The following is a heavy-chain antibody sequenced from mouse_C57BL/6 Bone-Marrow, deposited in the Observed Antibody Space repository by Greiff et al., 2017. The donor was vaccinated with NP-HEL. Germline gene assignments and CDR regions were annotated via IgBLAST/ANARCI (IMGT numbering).Heavy chain of an antibody. CDR2: ISSGGSYT. J-gene: IGHJ4*01. CDR3: ARDYGSSYYAMDY. Sequence: EVHLVESGGDLVKPGGSLKLSCAAFGFTFSSYGMSWVRQTPDKRLEWVATISSGGSYTYYPDSVKGRFTISRDNAKNTLYLQMSSLKSEDTAMYYGARDYGSSYYAMDYWGKGTSVTVSS. CDR1: GFTFSSYG. D-gene: IGHD1-1*01. V-gene: IGHV5-6*01.